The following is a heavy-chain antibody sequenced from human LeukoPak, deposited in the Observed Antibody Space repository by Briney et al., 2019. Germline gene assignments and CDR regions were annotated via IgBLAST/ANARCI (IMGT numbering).Heavy chain of an antibody. D-gene: IGHD3-10*01. Sequence: GGSLRLSCAASGFTFSSSAMSWVRQAPGKGLEWVSAISGSGGSTYYADSVKGRFTISRDNSKNTLYLQMNSLRAEDTAVYYCAKVSSARVTMVRGKYGMDVWGQGTTVTVSS. J-gene: IGHJ6*02. CDR1: GFTFSSSA. CDR2: ISGSGGST. CDR3: AKVSSARVTMVRGKYGMDV. V-gene: IGHV3-23*01.